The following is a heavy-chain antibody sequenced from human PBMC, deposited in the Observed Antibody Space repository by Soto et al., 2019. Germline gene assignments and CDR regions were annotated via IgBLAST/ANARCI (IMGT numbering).Heavy chain of an antibody. D-gene: IGHD2-2*01. CDR3: AREDPPSLN. V-gene: IGHV3-30*02. Sequence: GGSLRLSCVASGFPFDSYGIHWVRRAPGKGLEWVATIGFAGNNKYYADSVKGRFTISRDNSKNTLYLHINSLRSDDTAVYYCAREDPPSLNWGQGTLVTVSS. J-gene: IGHJ4*02. CDR1: GFPFDSYG. CDR2: IGFAGNNK.